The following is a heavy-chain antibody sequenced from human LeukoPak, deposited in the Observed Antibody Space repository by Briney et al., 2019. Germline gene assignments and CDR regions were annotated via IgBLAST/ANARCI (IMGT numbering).Heavy chain of an antibody. J-gene: IGHJ4*02. D-gene: IGHD3-22*01. CDR1: GFTFSDYY. V-gene: IGHV3-23*01. CDR2: ISGSGGST. Sequence: GGSLRLSCAASGFTFSDYYMSWIRQAPGKGLEWVSAISGSGGSTYYADSVKGRFTISRDNSKNTLYLQMNSLRAEDTAVYYCAKVPRGYYDSSGYFLKWGQGTLVTVSS. CDR3: AKVPRGYYDSSGYFLK.